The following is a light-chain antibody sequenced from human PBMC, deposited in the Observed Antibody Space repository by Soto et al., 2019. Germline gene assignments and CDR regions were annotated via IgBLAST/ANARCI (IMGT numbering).Light chain of an antibody. CDR3: QQYNNWPRT. Sequence: ELVMTQSPATLSVSPGERVTLSCRASQSVSSNLAWYQQNPGQAPRLLIYGASTRATTIPARFSGSGSGTEFTLTISSLQSEDFAVYYCQQYNNWPRTFGQGTKVDIK. J-gene: IGKJ1*01. CDR2: GAS. CDR1: QSVSSN. V-gene: IGKV3-15*01.